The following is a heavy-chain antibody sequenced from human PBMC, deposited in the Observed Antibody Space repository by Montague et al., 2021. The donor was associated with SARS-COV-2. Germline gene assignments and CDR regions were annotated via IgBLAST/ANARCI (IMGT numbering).Heavy chain of an antibody. Sequence: SETLSLTCTVSGGTVRDYYWNWIRQTPGKGLEWIGYICYNGYTKYNPSLESRVTLSVDTPGNQFFLSLRSVTASDTATYFCARHSVSEDGTFFRSYFDPWGQGAQVIVSS. D-gene: IGHD1-1*01. V-gene: IGHV4-59*08. J-gene: IGHJ5*02. CDR1: GGTVRDYY. CDR3: ARHSVSEDGTFFRSYFDP. CDR2: ICYNGYT.